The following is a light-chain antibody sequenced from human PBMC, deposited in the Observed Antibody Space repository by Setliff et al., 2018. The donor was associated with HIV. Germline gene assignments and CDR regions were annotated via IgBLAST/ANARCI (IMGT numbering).Light chain of an antibody. V-gene: IGLV2-23*02. CDR3: CSYVGSTTRVV. J-gene: IGLJ2*01. CDR1: RSDVGSYNL. CDR2: EVS. Sequence: QSVLTQPASVSGSPGRSITISCTGSRSDVGSYNLVSWYQQHPGKAPKLMIYEVSKRPSGVSDRFSGSKSGSTASLTISGLQAEDEADYYCCSYVGSTTRVVFGGGTKGTV.